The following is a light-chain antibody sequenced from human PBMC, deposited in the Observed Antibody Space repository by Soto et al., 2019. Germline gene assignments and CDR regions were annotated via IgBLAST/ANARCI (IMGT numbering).Light chain of an antibody. CDR2: GAS. J-gene: IGKJ3*01. CDR1: QTISDNH. CDR3: QQYGSSPEIS. Sequence: DIVLTQSPGTLSLSPGERATLSCRASQTISDNHLAWYQQKPGQSPRLLISGASVRAAGVPDRFSGSGSETDFTLTISRLEPEDFGFYYCQQYGSSPEISFGPGTKVDIK. V-gene: IGKV3-20*01.